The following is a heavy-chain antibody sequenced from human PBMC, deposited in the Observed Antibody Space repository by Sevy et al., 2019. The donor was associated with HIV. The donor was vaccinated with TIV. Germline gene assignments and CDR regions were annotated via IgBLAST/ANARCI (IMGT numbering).Heavy chain of an antibody. J-gene: IGHJ5*02. CDR3: LKDQENNYYYGSGTYFDP. CDR2: ISTNGNSA. Sequence: GGSLRLSCSASGFTFSSYALYWVRQAPGKKMEYVSVISTNGNSAYYADSVKGRFTISRDNSKNTLYLQIRSLRPEDTAMYYCLKDQENNYYYGSGTYFDPWGQGTLVTVSS. CDR1: GFTFSSYA. V-gene: IGHV3-64D*06. D-gene: IGHD3-10*01.